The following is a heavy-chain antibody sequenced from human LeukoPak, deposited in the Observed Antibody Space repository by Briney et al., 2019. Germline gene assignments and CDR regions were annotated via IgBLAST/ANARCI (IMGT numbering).Heavy chain of an antibody. Sequence: PSETLSLTCTVSSGSISSSDYYWGWIRQPPGKGLEWIGTIYCSGRAYYSPSLKSRVTISVDTSKSQFSLKLNSLTAADTAVYYCARLTTGFCSGGSCYSDHYYFYMDVWAKGTTVTVSS. V-gene: IGHV4-39*01. CDR1: SGSISSSDYY. J-gene: IGHJ6*03. D-gene: IGHD2-15*01. CDR2: IYCSGRA. CDR3: ARLTTGFCSGGSCYSDHYYFYMDV.